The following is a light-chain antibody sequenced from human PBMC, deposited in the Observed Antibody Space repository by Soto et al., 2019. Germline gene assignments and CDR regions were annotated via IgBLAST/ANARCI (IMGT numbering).Light chain of an antibody. Sequence: EIVLTQSPGPLSLSPGESATLLCRASHFVSSRSLAWYQQKPGQAPRLLIYGASTRATGIPARFSGSGSGTEFTLTISSLQSEDFAVYYCQQYSNWPPGTFGQGTKVDI. V-gene: IGKV3-15*01. CDR2: GAS. CDR3: QQYSNWPPGT. J-gene: IGKJ1*01. CDR1: HFVSSRS.